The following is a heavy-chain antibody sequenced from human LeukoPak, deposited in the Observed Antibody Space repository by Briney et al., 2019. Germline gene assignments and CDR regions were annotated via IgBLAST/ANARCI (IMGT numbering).Heavy chain of an antibody. V-gene: IGHV3-48*01. CDR2: ISSSSSTI. CDR1: GFTFSGYN. D-gene: IGHD3-10*01. Sequence: GGSLRLSCADSGFTFSGYNMKWGRQAPGKGLEWVSYISSSSSTIYYADSVKGRFTISRDNAKNSLYLQMNSLRAEDTAVYYFTSDSITMIRGVRKYYFDYWGQGTLVTVSS. CDR3: TSDSITMIRGVRKYYFDY. J-gene: IGHJ4*02.